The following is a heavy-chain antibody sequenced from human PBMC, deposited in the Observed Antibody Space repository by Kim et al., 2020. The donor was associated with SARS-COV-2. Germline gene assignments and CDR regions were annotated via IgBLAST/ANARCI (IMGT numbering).Heavy chain of an antibody. V-gene: IGHV4-34*01. D-gene: IGHD6-13*01. CDR3: ARGEYSSSWYGKHNWFDP. CDR1: GGSFSGYY. J-gene: IGHJ5*02. CDR2: INHSGNT. Sequence: SETLSLTCAVYGGSFSGYYWSWIRQPPGKGLEWIGEINHSGNTNYNPSLKSRVTISVDTSKNQFSLKLSSVTAADTAVYYCARGEYSSSWYGKHNWFDPWGQGTLVTVSS.